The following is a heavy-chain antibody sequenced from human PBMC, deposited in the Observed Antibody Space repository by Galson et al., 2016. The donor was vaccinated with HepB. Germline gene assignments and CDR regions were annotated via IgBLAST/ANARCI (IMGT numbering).Heavy chain of an antibody. D-gene: IGHD6-19*01. CDR2: IYPDDSDT. V-gene: IGHV5-51*01. J-gene: IGHJ2*01. CDR1: GYSFTTYW. Sequence: QSGAEVKKPGESLKISCKGSGYSFTTYWIAWVRQMPRKGLEWMGIIYPDDSDTRYSPSFQGRVTISADKSISTAYLQWSSLKASDTAMYYCARPERSGGSGWEFDLWGRGTLGTVSS. CDR3: ARPERSGGSGWEFDL.